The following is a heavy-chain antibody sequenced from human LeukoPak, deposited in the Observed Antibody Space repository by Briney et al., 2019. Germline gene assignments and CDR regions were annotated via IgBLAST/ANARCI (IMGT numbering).Heavy chain of an antibody. D-gene: IGHD4-23*01. CDR1: GFTFSSYA. CDR3: AKDRRSGYGGNSLVCYFDY. V-gene: IGHV3-23*01. CDR2: ISGSGGST. J-gene: IGHJ4*02. Sequence: PGGSLRLSCAASGFTFSSYAMSWVRQAPGKGLEWVSAISGSGGSTYYADSVKGRFTISRDNSKNTLYLQMNSLRAEDTAVYYCAKDRRSGYGGNSLVCYFDYWGQGTLVTVSS.